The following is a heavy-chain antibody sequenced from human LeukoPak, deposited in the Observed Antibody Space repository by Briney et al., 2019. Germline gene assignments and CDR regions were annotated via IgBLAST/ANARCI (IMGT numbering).Heavy chain of an antibody. CDR2: ISASGGT. J-gene: IGHJ4*02. CDR3: ARERVSGSSSLYFDC. Sequence: GGSLRLSCAASGFTFSSYSMSWVRQAPGKGLEWVSAISASGGTYYTDSVKGRFTISSDNSKNTLFLQMNSLRAEDTAVYYCARERVSGSSSLYFDCWGQGALVTVSS. CDR1: GFTFSSYS. D-gene: IGHD3-10*01. V-gene: IGHV3-23*01.